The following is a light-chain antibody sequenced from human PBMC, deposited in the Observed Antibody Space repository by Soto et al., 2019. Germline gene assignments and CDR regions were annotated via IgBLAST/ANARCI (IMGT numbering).Light chain of an antibody. Sequence: MQVTESPSYMSASVGDRVTITCRASQSISSYLNWYQQKPGKAPKLLIYAASSLQSGVPSRFSGSGSGTDFTLTISSLQPEDFATYYCLQDYNYPWTFGQGTKVDI. V-gene: IGKV1-6*01. CDR1: QSISSY. J-gene: IGKJ1*01. CDR2: AAS. CDR3: LQDYNYPWT.